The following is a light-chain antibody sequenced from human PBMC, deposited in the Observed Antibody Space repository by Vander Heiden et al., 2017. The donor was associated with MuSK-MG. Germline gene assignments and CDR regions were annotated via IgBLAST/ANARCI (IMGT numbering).Light chain of an antibody. CDR3: QQDNSPPLT. Sequence: DIQITNSPSSLSASVGDRITITCRASQGIGNDLAWHQQKRGKAPKRLIYGASTTQTGVPSRFSGSGSGTEFTLTISSLQPEDFAAYYCQQDNSPPLTFGGGTKVEIK. V-gene: IGKV1-17*01. CDR2: GAS. CDR1: QGIGND. J-gene: IGKJ4*01.